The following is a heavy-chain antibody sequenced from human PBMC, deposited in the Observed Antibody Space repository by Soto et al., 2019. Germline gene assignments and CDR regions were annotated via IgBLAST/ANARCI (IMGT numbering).Heavy chain of an antibody. Sequence: QVQLQESGPGLVKPSQTLSLTCTVSGGSINSGDYYWSWLRQPPGKGLEWIGYIYYSETTYYNPSHNWRVTIKVDTSKHQFTLKLSSVTAEDTAMYSCARDLGGERRAFDLGGHGTIVTVS. CDR1: GGSINSGDYY. CDR3: ARDLGGERRAFDL. J-gene: IGHJ3*01. CDR2: IYYSETT. V-gene: IGHV4-30-4*01. D-gene: IGHD3-16*01.